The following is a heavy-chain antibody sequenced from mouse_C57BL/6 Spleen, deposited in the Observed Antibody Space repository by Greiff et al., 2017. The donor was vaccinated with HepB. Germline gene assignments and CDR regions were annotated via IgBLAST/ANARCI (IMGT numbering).Heavy chain of an antibody. CDR3: ARSQIYYYGSTDY. CDR2: ISSGSSTI. J-gene: IGHJ2*01. V-gene: IGHV5-17*01. CDR1: GFTFSDYG. D-gene: IGHD1-1*01. Sequence: EVKLVESGGGLVKPGGSLKLSCAASGFTFSDYGMHWVRQAPEKGLEWVAYISSGSSTIYYADTVKGRFTISRDNAKNTLFLQMTSLRSEDTAMYYCARSQIYYYGSTDYWGQGTTLTVSS.